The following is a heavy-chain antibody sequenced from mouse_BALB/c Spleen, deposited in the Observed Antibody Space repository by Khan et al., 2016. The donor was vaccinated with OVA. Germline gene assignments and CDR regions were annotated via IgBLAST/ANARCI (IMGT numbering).Heavy chain of an antibody. V-gene: IGHV1-18*01. CDR3: ARWYVGSTWFDY. CDR1: GYTFTEYT. J-gene: IGHJ3*01. Sequence: EVQLQQSGPELVKPGASVKISCKTSGYTFTEYTMHWVKRSHGKSLEWIGGINPNNGDTNYTQKFKGKATLTVDKSSSTAYMQLRSLTSEDSAVYYGARWYVGSTWFDYWGQGTLVTVSA. CDR2: INPNNGDT. D-gene: IGHD1-1*01.